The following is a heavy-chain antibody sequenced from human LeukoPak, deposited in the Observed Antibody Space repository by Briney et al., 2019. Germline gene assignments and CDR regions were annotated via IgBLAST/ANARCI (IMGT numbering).Heavy chain of an antibody. CDR2: IWYDGSNK. J-gene: IGHJ4*02. CDR3: ARDWYYGSGSFDY. D-gene: IGHD3-10*01. Sequence: GSLRLSRAASGFTFSSYGMHWVRQAPGKGLEWVAVIWYDGSNKYYADSVKGRFTISRDNSKNTLYLQMNSLRAEDTAVYYCARDWYYGSGSFDYWGQGTLVTVSS. V-gene: IGHV3-33*01. CDR1: GFTFSSYG.